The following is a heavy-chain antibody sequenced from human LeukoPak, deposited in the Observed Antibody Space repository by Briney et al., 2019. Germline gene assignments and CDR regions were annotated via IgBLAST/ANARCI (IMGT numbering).Heavy chain of an antibody. CDR3: ARRGGLVDTFDI. J-gene: IGHJ3*02. CDR1: GYSFTSYW. V-gene: IGHV5-51*01. CDR2: NYPGDCDT. D-gene: IGHD6-6*01. Sequence: GESLKISCKGSGYSFTSYWIGWVRQTRGKVLERMGINYPGDCDTRYSPSFQGQVTISPDKSIRTAYLQWSSLKASDTAMYYCARRGGLVDTFDIWGQGTMVTVSS.